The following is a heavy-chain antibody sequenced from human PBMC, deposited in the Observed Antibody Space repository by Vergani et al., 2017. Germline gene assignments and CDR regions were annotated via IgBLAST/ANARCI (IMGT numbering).Heavy chain of an antibody. D-gene: IGHD6-19*01. CDR2: TYFMSKWYN. V-gene: IGHV6-1*01. Sequence: QVQLHQSGPGLVKPSQTLSLTCAISGDRVSNRSAGWNWIRQSPSRGLEWLGRTYFMSKWYNDYAASVKSRMTINSDTSKNLFSLKLSSVTAADTAVYFCARHSTVEWLVKLGWIDPWGQGILVTVSS. J-gene: IGHJ5*02. CDR3: ARHSTVEWLVKLGWIDP. CDR1: GDRVSNRSAG.